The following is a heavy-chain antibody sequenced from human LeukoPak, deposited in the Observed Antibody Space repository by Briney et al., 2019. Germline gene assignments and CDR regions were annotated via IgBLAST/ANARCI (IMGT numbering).Heavy chain of an antibody. J-gene: IGHJ4*02. V-gene: IGHV4-59*01. D-gene: IGHD3-10*01. CDR3: ARSMVRGVIIPWYFDY. Sequence: SETLSLTCTVSGGSISSYYWSWIRQPPGKGLEWIGYIYYSGSTNYNPSLKSRVTISVDTSKNQFSLKLSSVTAADTAVYYCARSMVRGVIIPWYFDYWGQGTLVTVSS. CDR1: GGSISSYY. CDR2: IYYSGST.